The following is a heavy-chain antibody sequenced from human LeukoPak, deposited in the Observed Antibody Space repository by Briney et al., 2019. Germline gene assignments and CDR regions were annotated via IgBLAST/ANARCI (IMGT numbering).Heavy chain of an antibody. V-gene: IGHV3-15*01. D-gene: IGHD4-11*01. J-gene: IGHJ5*02. Sequence: GGPLSFSCEAPGLTFINAWLSWVPRAPGKGLEWVGRIKSKTDGGTTDYAAPVKGRFTISRDDSKNTLYLQMNSLKTEDTAVYYCTTGPYTWGQGTLVTVSS. CDR3: TTGPYT. CDR2: IKSKTDGGTT. CDR1: GLTFINAW.